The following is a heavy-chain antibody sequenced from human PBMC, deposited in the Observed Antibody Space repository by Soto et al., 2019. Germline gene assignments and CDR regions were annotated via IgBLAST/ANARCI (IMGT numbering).Heavy chain of an antibody. CDR2: IYYSGST. CDR1: GGSISSYY. Sequence: QVQLQESGPGLVKPSETLSLTCTVSGGSISSYYWSWIRQPPGKGLEWIGYIYYSGSTNYNPSLKSRVPRSVDTSKNQFSLKLSSVTAADTAVYYCARDPHFMGGSPNWFDPWGQGTLVTVSS. J-gene: IGHJ5*02. D-gene: IGHD1-26*01. CDR3: ARDPHFMGGSPNWFDP. V-gene: IGHV4-59*01.